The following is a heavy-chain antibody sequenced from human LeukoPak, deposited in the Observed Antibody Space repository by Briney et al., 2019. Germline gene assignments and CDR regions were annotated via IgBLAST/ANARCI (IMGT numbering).Heavy chain of an antibody. CDR3: ARGRGITGTTGAFGI. Sequence: SVKVSCKASGGTFSSYAISWVRQAPGQGLEWMGRIIPILGIANYAQKFQGRVTITADKSTSTAYMELSSLRSEDTAVYYCARGRGITGTTGAFGIWGQGTMVTVSS. J-gene: IGHJ3*02. V-gene: IGHV1-69*04. CDR1: GGTFSSYA. D-gene: IGHD1-20*01. CDR2: IIPILGIA.